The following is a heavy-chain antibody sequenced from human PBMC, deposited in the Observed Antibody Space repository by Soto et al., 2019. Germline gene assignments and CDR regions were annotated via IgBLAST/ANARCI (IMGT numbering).Heavy chain of an antibody. V-gene: IGHV6-1*01. CDR3: ASDSGSSEDYYYGMDV. CDR2: TYYRSKWYN. J-gene: IGHJ6*02. CDR1: GDSVSSNSAA. Sequence: SQTLSLPCAISGDSVSSNSAAWNWIRQSPSRGLEWLGKTYYRSKWYNDYALSVKSRITINPDTSKNQVSLQLNSVTPEDTAVYYCASDSGSSEDYYYGMDVWGQGTTVTVS. D-gene: IGHD6-19*01.